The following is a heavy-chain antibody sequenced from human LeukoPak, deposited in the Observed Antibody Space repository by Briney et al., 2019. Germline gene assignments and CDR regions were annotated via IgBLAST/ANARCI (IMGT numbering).Heavy chain of an antibody. CDR2: ISSDASDH. CDR1: GFSFPTYG. CDR3: VKSIVAGTGISDS. Sequence: GGSLRLSCAASGFSFPTYGMHWVRQAPGKGLEWVALISSDASDHYYLDSVKDRFTVSRDNSKNTLYLQMDSLRVDDTAVFYCVKSIVAGTGISDSWGQGTLVTVSS. D-gene: IGHD1-26*01. V-gene: IGHV3-30*18. J-gene: IGHJ4*02.